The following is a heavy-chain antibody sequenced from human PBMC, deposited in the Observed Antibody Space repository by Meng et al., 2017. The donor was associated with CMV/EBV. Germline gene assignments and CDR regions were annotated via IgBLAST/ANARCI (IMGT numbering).Heavy chain of an antibody. CDR1: GFTFSSYW. Sequence: GESLKISCAASGFTFSSYWMSWVRQAPGKGLEWVANIKQDGSEKYYVDSVKGRFTISRDNAKNSLYLQMNSLRAEDTAVYYCARGLRGPSLVRGVTHDAFDIWGQGIMVTVSS. J-gene: IGHJ3*02. CDR2: IKQDGSEK. V-gene: IGHV3-7*01. CDR3: ARGLRGPSLVRGVTHDAFDI. D-gene: IGHD3-10*01.